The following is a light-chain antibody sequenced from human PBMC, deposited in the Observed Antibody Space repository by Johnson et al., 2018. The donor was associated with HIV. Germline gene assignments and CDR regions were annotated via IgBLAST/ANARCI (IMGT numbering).Light chain of an antibody. CDR1: NSNIGNNY. CDR3: GTWDSSLSAAYV. CDR2: ENN. Sequence: QSVLTQPPSVSAAPGQKVTISCSGSNSNIGNNYVSWYRQLPGTAPKLLIYENNKRPSGIPNRFSGSKSGTSATLGITGLQTGDEADYYCGTWDSSLSAAYVFGTGTKVTVL. J-gene: IGLJ1*01. V-gene: IGLV1-51*02.